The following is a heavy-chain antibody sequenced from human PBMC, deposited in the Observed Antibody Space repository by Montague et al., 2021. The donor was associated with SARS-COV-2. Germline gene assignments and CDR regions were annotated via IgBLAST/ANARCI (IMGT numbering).Heavy chain of an antibody. V-gene: IGHV4-39*01. CDR1: GDSISNSNYY. Sequence: SETLSLTCTVSGDSISNSNYYWGWIRQPPGKGLEWIGSMYYRGATKYKPSLKSRVTITVDTSKNQFSLKLSSVTAADTAVYFCASPGTGYCSGNVCYSNWFDLWGQGILVTVSS. CDR3: ASPGTGYCSGNVCYSNWFDL. CDR2: MYYRGAT. J-gene: IGHJ5*02. D-gene: IGHD2-15*01.